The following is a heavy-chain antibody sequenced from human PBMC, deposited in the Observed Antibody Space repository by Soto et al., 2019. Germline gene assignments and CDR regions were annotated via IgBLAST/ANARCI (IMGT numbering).Heavy chain of an antibody. CDR1: GGSISSSSYY. D-gene: IGHD3-10*01. Sequence: LSETLSLTCTVSGGSISSSSYYWGWIRQPPGKGLEWIGSIYYSGSTYYNLSLKSRVTISVDTSKNQFSLKLSSVTAADTAVYYCARFLPISMVRGWFAPWGQGTLVTVSS. J-gene: IGHJ5*02. CDR2: IYYSGST. V-gene: IGHV4-39*07. CDR3: ARFLPISMVRGWFAP.